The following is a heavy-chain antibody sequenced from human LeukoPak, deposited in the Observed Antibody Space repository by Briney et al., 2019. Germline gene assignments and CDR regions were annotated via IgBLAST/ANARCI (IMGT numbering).Heavy chain of an antibody. J-gene: IGHJ4*02. CDR3: ARTPIYYFDNSGYYN. CDR1: GESFSGFH. CDR2: INHSGST. D-gene: IGHD3-22*01. Sequence: SETLSLTCAVYGESFSGFHWSWIRQSPGKGLEWIREINHSGSTNYNTSLKSRVTMSVDTSKKQFSLRLSSVTAADTAVYYCARTPIYYFDNSGYYNWGQGTLVTVSS. V-gene: IGHV4-34*01.